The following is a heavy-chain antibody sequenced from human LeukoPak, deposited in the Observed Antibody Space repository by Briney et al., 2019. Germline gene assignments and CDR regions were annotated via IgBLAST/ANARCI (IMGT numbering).Heavy chain of an antibody. CDR3: ARRPIAAGNNWFDP. CDR2: IYYTGTT. Sequence: SETLSLTCAVSGGSISSAAYYWGWVRQPPAKGLDWVGSIYYTGTTYYSPSLQTRATLSFDTSKNQFSLKLTSVTATDTAVYFCARRPIAAGNNWFDPWGQGTLVTVSS. J-gene: IGHJ5*02. D-gene: IGHD6-13*01. V-gene: IGHV4-39*01. CDR1: GGSISSAAYY.